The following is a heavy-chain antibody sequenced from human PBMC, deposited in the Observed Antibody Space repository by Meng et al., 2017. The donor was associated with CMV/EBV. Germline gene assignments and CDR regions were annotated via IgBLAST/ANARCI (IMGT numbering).Heavy chain of an antibody. CDR2: INHGGST. J-gene: IGHJ2*01. Sequence: YGGSFSGYYWSWIRQPPGKGLEWIGEINHGGSTNYNPSLKSRVTISVDTSKNQFSLKLSSVTAADTAVYYCARSVVVIATRRGYFDLWGRGTLVTVSS. D-gene: IGHD2-21*01. V-gene: IGHV4-34*01. CDR3: ARSVVVIATRRGYFDL. CDR1: GGSFSGYY.